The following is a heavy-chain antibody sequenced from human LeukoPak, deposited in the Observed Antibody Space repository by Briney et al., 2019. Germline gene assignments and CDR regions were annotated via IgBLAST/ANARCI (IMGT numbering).Heavy chain of an antibody. CDR3: ARYAFHWDAFDI. CDR2: INPSGGST. D-gene: IGHD3-16*01. CDR1: GYTFTGYY. J-gene: IGHJ3*02. Sequence: ASVNVSCKASGYTFTGYYMHWVRQAPGQGLEWMGIINPSGGSTSYAQKFQGRVTMTRDTSTSTVYMELSSLRSEDTAVYYCARYAFHWDAFDIWGQGTMVTVSS. V-gene: IGHV1-46*01.